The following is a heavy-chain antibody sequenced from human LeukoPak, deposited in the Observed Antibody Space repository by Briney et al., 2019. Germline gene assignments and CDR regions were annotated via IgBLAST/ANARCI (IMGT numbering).Heavy chain of an antibody. CDR3: ARGYANYWGLGYFDY. V-gene: IGHV4-4*07. J-gene: IGHJ4*02. CDR1: GGSISSYY. CDR2: IYTSGST. D-gene: IGHD4/OR15-4a*01. Sequence: TSETLSLTCTVSGGSISSYYWSWIRQPAGKGLEWIGRIYTSGSTNYNPSLKSRVTMSVDTSKNQFSLKLSSVTAADTAVYYCARGYANYWGLGYFDYWGQGTLVTVSS.